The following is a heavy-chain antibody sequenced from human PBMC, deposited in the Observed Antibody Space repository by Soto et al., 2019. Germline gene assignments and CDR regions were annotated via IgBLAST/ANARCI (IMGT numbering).Heavy chain of an antibody. Sequence: SVKVSCKASGGTFSSYAISWVRQAPGQGLEWMGGIIPIFGTANYAQKFQGRVTITADKSTSTAYMELSSLRSEDTAVYYCARDRTVTTMVRGVITRGWFDPWGQGTLVTVSS. CDR1: GGTFSSYA. V-gene: IGHV1-69*06. D-gene: IGHD3-10*01. CDR3: ARDRTVTTMVRGVITRGWFDP. J-gene: IGHJ5*02. CDR2: IIPIFGTA.